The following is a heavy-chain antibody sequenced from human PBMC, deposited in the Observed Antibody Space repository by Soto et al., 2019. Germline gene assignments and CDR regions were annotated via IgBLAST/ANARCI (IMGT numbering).Heavy chain of an antibody. J-gene: IGHJ4*02. D-gene: IGHD3-9*01. CDR2: IAVSSGNT. Sequence: SVKVSCKASGFTFSSSVVQWVRQTRGQRLEWIGWIAVSSGNTKHAENFQERVTITWDLSTSTAYMELSSLRSEDTAVYYCAAGDYFALDYWGQGTPVTVSS. V-gene: IGHV1-58*01. CDR3: AAGDYFALDY. CDR1: GFTFSSSV.